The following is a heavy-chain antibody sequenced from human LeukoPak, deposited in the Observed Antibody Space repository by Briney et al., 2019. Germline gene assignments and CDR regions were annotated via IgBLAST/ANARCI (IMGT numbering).Heavy chain of an antibody. Sequence: GGSLRLSCAASGFTLRSYGMHWVRQAPGKGLEWVAFIWYDGSNKYYADSVKGRFTISRDNSKNTLYLQMNSLRAEDTAVYYCARRAGDYSHPYDYWGQGTLVTVSS. D-gene: IGHD3-22*01. V-gene: IGHV3-33*01. CDR2: IWYDGSNK. J-gene: IGHJ4*02. CDR1: GFTLRSYG. CDR3: ARRAGDYSHPYDY.